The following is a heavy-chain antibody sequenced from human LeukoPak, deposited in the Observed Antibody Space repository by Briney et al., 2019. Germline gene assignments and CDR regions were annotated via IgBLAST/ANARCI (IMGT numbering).Heavy chain of an antibody. CDR1: GFTFSSYS. D-gene: IGHD3-22*01. CDR2: ISSSSSYI. Sequence: GGSLRLSCAASGFTFSSYSMNWVRQAPGKGLEWVSSISSSSSYIYYADSVKGRFTISRDNAKNSLYLQMNSLRAEDTAVYYCARDPRGHYDSSGYYWGQGTLVTVYS. J-gene: IGHJ4*02. CDR3: ARDPRGHYDSSGYY. V-gene: IGHV3-21*01.